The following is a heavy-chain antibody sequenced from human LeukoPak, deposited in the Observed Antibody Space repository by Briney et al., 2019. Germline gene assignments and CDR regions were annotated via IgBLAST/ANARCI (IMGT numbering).Heavy chain of an antibody. CDR2: IYPGDSDT. CDR1: GYSFTNYW. Sequence: GESLKISCKGSGYSFTNYWIGWVRQMPGKGLEWMGIIYPGDSDTRYSPSFQGQVTISADKSISTAYLQWSSLKASDTAMYYCARQYDFWSGLFDYWGQGTLVTVSS. D-gene: IGHD3-3*01. J-gene: IGHJ4*02. CDR3: ARQYDFWSGLFDY. V-gene: IGHV5-51*01.